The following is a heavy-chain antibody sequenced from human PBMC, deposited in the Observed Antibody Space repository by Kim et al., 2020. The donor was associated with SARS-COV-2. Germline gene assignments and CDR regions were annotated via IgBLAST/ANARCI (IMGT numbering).Heavy chain of an antibody. CDR3: ARDLEADASRAGRLGS. V-gene: IGHV1-18*04. Sequence: ASVKVSCKASGYTFTNYGINWVRQVPGQGLEWMGWISHYNGETDYAQKVQGRVTMTTDISTETVYLELRSLRSDDTAIYYCARDLEADASRAGRLGSWGQGTLVTVSS. CDR1: GYTFTNYG. D-gene: IGHD1-26*01. CDR2: ISHYNGET. J-gene: IGHJ5*02.